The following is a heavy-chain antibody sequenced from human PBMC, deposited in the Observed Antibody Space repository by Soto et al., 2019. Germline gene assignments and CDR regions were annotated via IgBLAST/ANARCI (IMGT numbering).Heavy chain of an antibody. CDR2: FDPEDGET. CDR1: EYTVTELS. J-gene: IGHJ5*02. D-gene: IGHD6-19*01. V-gene: IGHV1-24*01. CDR3: ATVGGYDSLAVANWFDP. Sequence: AKLSCQVSEYTVTELSIHLVRHPPGKEFEWMGGFDPEDGETIYAQKFQGRVTMTEDTSTDTAYMELSSLRSEDTAVYYCATVGGYDSLAVANWFDPWGQGTLVTVSS.